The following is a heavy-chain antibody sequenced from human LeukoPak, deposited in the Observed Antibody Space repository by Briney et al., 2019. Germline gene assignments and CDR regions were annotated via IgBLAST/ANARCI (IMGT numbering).Heavy chain of an antibody. CDR1: GFTFSSYA. Sequence: PGRSLRLSCAASGFTFSSYAMHWVRQAPGKGLEWVAVISYDGSNKYYADSVKGRFTISRDNSKNTLYLQMNSLRAEDTAVYYCARTITKVRGRIDYWGQGTLVTVSS. V-gene: IGHV3-30-3*01. D-gene: IGHD3-10*01. CDR2: ISYDGSNK. J-gene: IGHJ4*02. CDR3: ARTITKVRGRIDY.